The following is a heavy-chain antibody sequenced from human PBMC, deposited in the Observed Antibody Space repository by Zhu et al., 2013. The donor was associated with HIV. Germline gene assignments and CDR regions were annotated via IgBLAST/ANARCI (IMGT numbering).Heavy chain of an antibody. Sequence: QVQLVQSGAEVKKPGSSVKVSCKASGGTFSSYAISWVRQAPGQGLEWMGGIIPIFGTANYAQKFQGRVTITADKSTSTAYMELSSLRSEDTAVYYCAMDTAMVRYYYYGMDVWAEGPTVTVSS. CDR1: GGTFSSYA. V-gene: IGHV1-69*06. CDR2: IIPIFGTA. CDR3: AMDTAMVRYYYYGMDV. D-gene: IGHD5-18*01. J-gene: IGHJ6*04.